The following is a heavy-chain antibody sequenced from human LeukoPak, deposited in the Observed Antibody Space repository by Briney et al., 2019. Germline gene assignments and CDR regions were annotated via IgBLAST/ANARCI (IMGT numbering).Heavy chain of an antibody. CDR3: AADPYDYGDYVLGY. CDR1: GFTFTSSA. CDR2: IVVGSGNT. D-gene: IGHD4-17*01. Sequence: SVKVSCKASGFTFTSSAVQWVRQARGQRLEWIGRIVVGSGNTNYAQKFQERVTITRDMSTSTAYMGLSSLRSEDTAVYYCAADPYDYGDYVLGYWGQGTLVTVSS. J-gene: IGHJ4*02. V-gene: IGHV1-58*01.